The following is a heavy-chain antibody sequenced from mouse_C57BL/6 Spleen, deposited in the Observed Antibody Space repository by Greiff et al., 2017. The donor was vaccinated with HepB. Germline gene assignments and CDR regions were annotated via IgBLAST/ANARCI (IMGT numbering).Heavy chain of an antibody. Sequence: VMLVDSGPGLVQPSQSLSITCTVSGFSLTSYGVHWVRQSPGKGLEWLGVIWSGGRTDYNAAFISRLSISKDNSKSQVFFKMNSLQADDTAIYYCARNAWLGGDYYAMDYWGQGTSVTVSS. CDR2: IWSGGRT. V-gene: IGHV2-2*01. D-gene: IGHD3-3*01. CDR1: GFSLTSYG. CDR3: ARNAWLGGDYYAMDY. J-gene: IGHJ4*01.